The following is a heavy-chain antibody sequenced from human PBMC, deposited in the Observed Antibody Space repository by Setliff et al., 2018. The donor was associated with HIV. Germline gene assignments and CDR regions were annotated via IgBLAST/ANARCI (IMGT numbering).Heavy chain of an antibody. CDR1: GGSFSDYQ. J-gene: IGHJ4*02. CDR3: AKDRDTTGWYVTTQFDY. Sequence: ETLSLTCAVYGGSFSDYQWSWVRQAPGKGLEWVASISNSGESKYYADSMKGRFTISRDNSENTLYLKMNSLRDDDTAVYYCAKDRDTTGWYVTTQFDYWGQGTLVTVSS. CDR2: ISNSGESK. V-gene: IGHV3-23*01. D-gene: IGHD6-19*01.